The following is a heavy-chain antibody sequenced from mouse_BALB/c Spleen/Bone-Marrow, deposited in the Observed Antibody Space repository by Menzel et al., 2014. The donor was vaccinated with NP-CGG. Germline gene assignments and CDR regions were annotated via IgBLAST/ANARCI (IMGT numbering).Heavy chain of an antibody. D-gene: IGHD2-4*01. CDR2: INPYNGGT. CDR1: GYSFTGYT. CDR3: GGDYDGYCFDY. J-gene: IGHJ2*01. V-gene: IGHV1-26*01. Sequence: VQLQQSGPELVKPGASMKISCKASGYSFTGYTMNWVKQSHGKNLEWIGLINPYNGGTSYNQKFKSKATLTVDKSSSTDYMQQLSLATEDSAVYYCGGDYDGYCFDYWGQGTTLTVSS.